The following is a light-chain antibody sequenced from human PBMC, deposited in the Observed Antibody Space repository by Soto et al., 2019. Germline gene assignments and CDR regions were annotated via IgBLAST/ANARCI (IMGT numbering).Light chain of an antibody. J-gene: IGLJ1*01. V-gene: IGLV2-14*03. CDR1: SSDVGAYNY. CDR2: DVS. Sequence: QSALTQPASVSGSPGQSITISCTGTSSDVGAYNYVSWYQQHPGKVPKLMIYDVSNRPSGVSNRFSGSKSGNTASLTLSGLQAEDEADYYCRSYTNSKSDFFGTGTKVTVL. CDR3: RSYTNSKSDF.